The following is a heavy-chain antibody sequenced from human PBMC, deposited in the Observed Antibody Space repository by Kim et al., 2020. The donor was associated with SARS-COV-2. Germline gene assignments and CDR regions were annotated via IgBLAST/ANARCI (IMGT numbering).Heavy chain of an antibody. CDR1: GGSFSGYY. J-gene: IGHJ4*02. V-gene: IGHV4-34*01. CDR3: ARGRDSSGYYY. Sequence: SETLSLTCAVYGGSFSGYYWSWIRQPPGKGLEWIGEINHSGSTNYNPSLKSRVTISVDTSKNPFSLKLSSVTAADTAVYYCARGRDSSGYYYWGQGTLVTVSS. CDR2: INHSGST. D-gene: IGHD3-22*01.